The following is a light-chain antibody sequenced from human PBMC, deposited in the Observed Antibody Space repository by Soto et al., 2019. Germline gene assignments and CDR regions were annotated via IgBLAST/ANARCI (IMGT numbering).Light chain of an antibody. CDR2: EVT. CDR3: GSYASATLI. CDR1: SNDIGAYNY. V-gene: IGLV2-14*01. Sequence: QSALTQPASVSGSPGQSITISCTGTSNDIGAYNYVSWYQQYPAKVPTLLIYEVTFRPSGVSNRFSGSKSGNTASLTISGLQTEDEADYYCGSYASATLIFGGGTKLTVL. J-gene: IGLJ2*01.